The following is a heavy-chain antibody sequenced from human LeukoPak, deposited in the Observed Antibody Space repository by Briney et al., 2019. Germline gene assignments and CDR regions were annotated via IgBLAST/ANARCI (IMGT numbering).Heavy chain of an antibody. D-gene: IGHD1-1*01. CDR3: ARCSTPHWIFDAFDI. V-gene: IGHV1-2*02. Sequence: ASVKVSCKAPGYTFTGHYMHWVRQAPGQGPEWMGWTNPNSGGTNYAQKFQGRVTMTRDTSISTAYMELSGLRSDDTAVYYCARCSTPHWIFDAFDIWGQGTMVTVSS. J-gene: IGHJ3*02. CDR2: TNPNSGGT. CDR1: GYTFTGHY.